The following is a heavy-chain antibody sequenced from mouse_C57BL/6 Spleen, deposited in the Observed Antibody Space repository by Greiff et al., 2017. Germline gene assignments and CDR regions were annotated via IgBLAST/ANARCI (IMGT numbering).Heavy chain of an antibody. CDR1: GFTFSDYG. V-gene: IGHV5-17*01. Sequence: EVKLVESGGGLVKPGGSLKLSCAASGFTFSDYGMHWVRQAPEKGLEWVAYISSGSSTIYYADTVKGRFTISRDNAKNTLFLQMTRLRSEDTAMYYCARQRRLYYFDYWGQGTTLTVSS. J-gene: IGHJ2*01. CDR3: ARQRRLYYFDY. CDR2: ISSGSSTI.